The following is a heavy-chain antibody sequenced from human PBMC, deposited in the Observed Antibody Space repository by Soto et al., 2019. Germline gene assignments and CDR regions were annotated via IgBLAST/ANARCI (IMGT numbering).Heavy chain of an antibody. J-gene: IGHJ5*02. V-gene: IGHV4-31*03. CDR1: GGSISSGGYY. Sequence: QVQLQESGPGLVKPSQTLSLTCTVSGGSISSGGYYWSWIRQHPGKGLEWIGYIYYSGSTYYNPSLKSRVTISVDTSKNQFSLKLSSVTAADTAVYYCARALDYVSGSYSPSHWFDPWGQGTLVTVSS. CDR2: IYYSGST. CDR3: ARALDYVSGSYSPSHWFDP. D-gene: IGHD3-10*01.